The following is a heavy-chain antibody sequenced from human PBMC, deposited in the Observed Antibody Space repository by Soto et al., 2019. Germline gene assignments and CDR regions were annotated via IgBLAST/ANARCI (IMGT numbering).Heavy chain of an antibody. V-gene: IGHV3-11*06. Sequence: GGSLRLSCAASGFTFSDYYMSWIRQAPGKGLEWVSYISSSSSYTNYADSVKGRFTISRDNAKNSLYLQMNSLRAEDTAVYYCARDRRYDYVWGSYRDNENYYFDYWGQGTLVTVSS. D-gene: IGHD3-16*02. CDR2: ISSSSSYT. J-gene: IGHJ4*02. CDR1: GFTFSDYY. CDR3: ARDRRYDYVWGSYRDNENYYFDY.